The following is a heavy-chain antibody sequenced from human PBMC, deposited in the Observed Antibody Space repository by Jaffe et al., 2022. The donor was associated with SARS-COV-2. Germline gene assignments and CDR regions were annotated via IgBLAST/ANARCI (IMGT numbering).Heavy chain of an antibody. CDR1: GGSVSSGSSY. D-gene: IGHD3-22*01. CDR3: ARCGGSYYYDSANWFDP. Sequence: QVQLQESGPGLVKPSETLSLTCTVSGGSVSSGSSYWSWIRQPPGKGLEWIGYIYYSGSTNYNPSLKSRVTISVDTSKNQFSLKLSSVTAADTAVYYCARCGGSYYYDSANWFDPWGQGTLVTVSS. V-gene: IGHV4-61*01. CDR2: IYYSGST. J-gene: IGHJ5*02.